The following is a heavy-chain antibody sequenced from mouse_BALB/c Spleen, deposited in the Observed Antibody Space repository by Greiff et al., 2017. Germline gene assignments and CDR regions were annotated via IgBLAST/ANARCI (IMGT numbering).Heavy chain of an antibody. J-gene: IGHJ1*01. CDR3: AREGYDGGYWYFDV. CDR1: GFTFSSYG. CDR2: ISSGGSYT. Sequence: DVQLQESGGDLVKPGGSLKLSCAASGFTFSSYGMSWVRQTPDKRLEWVATISSGGSYTYYPDSVKGRFTISRDNAKNTLYLQMSSLKSEDTAMYYCAREGYDGGYWYFDVWGAGTTVTVSS. V-gene: IGHV5-6*01. D-gene: IGHD2-2*01.